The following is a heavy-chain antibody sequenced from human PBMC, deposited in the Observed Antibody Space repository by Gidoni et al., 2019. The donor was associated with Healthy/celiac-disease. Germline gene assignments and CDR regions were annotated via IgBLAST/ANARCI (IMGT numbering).Heavy chain of an antibody. D-gene: IGHD3-3*01. J-gene: IGHJ4*02. Sequence: QVQLQQWGAGLLKPSETLSLTCAVYGGSFSGYYWSWIRQPPGKGLEWIGEINHIGSTNYNPSLKSRVTISVDTSKNQFSLKLRSVTAADTAVYYCARGLRFWSGYYYGYWGQGTLVTVSS. CDR2: INHIGST. CDR1: GGSFSGYY. CDR3: ARGLRFWSGYYYGY. V-gene: IGHV4-34*01.